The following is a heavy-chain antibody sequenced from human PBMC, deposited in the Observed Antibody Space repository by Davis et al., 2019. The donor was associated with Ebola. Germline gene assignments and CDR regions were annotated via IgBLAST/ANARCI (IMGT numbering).Heavy chain of an antibody. J-gene: IGHJ3*02. CDR3: AKVSYDYDAFDI. D-gene: IGHD5-12*01. CDR2: ISGSGATI. Sequence: GGSLRLSCAASGFVFSSYAMSWVRQAPGKGLEWVSTISGSGATIHYADSVKGRFTISRDNSKKMLYLQMNSLRAEDTAVYYCAKVSYDYDAFDIWGQGTMVTVSS. V-gene: IGHV3-23*01. CDR1: GFVFSSYA.